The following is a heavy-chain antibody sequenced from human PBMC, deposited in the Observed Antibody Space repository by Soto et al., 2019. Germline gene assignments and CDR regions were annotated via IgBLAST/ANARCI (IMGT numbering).Heavy chain of an antibody. V-gene: IGHV4-34*01. CDR1: GGSFSGYY. J-gene: IGHJ5*02. CDR2: INHSGST. CDR3: ASTSGLKWFGEPHNWFDP. D-gene: IGHD3-10*01. Sequence: SETLSLTCAVYGGSFSGYYWSWIRQPPGKGLEWIGEINHSGSTNYNPSLKSRVTISVDTSKNQFSLKLSSVTAADTAVYYCASTSGLKWFGEPHNWFDPWGQGTLVTVSS.